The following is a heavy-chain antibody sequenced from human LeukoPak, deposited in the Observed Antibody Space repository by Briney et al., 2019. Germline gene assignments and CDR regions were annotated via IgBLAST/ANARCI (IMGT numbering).Heavy chain of an antibody. J-gene: IGHJ5*02. CDR3: ARDRFAPYCSGGSCQGSNWFDP. CDR1: GGSISSYY. CDR2: IYYSGST. V-gene: IGHV4-59*12. D-gene: IGHD2-15*01. Sequence: SETLSLTCTVSGGSISSYYWSWIRQPPGKGLEWIGYIYYSGSTNYNPSLKSRATMSVDTSKNQFSLKLSSVTAADTAVYYCARDRFAPYCSGGSCQGSNWFDPWGQGTLVTVSS.